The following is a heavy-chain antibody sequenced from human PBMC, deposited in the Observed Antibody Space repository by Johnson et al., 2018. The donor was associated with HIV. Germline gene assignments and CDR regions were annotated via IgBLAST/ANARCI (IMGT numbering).Heavy chain of an antibody. D-gene: IGHD3-22*01. CDR2: IKSKTDGGTT. V-gene: IGHV3-15*01. CDR1: GFTFSNAW. J-gene: IGHJ3*02. Sequence: VQLVESGGGLVKPGGSLRLSCAASGFTFSNAWMSWVRQAPGKGLEWVGRIKSKTDGGTTDYAAPVQGRFTISRDDSKNTLYLQMNSLKTEDTAVYYCTTDLGYYDSSGDDFDIWGQGTMVTVSS. CDR3: TTDLGYYDSSGDDFDI.